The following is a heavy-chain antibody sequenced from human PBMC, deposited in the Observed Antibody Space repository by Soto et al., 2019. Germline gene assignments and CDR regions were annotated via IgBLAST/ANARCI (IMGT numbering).Heavy chain of an antibody. CDR1: GDSVASDNAA. V-gene: IGHV6-1*01. CDR2: TYYRSRWYN. CDR3: AVTTSHYWSYMDI. D-gene: IGHD4-4*01. Sequence: SQTLSLTCAISGDSVASDNAAWNWIRQSPSRGLEWLGRTYYRSRWYNDYAVSVKSRITVNPDTSKNQFSLQLTSVTPEDTAVYYCAVTTSHYWSYMDICRKGTTVTVSS. J-gene: IGHJ6*03.